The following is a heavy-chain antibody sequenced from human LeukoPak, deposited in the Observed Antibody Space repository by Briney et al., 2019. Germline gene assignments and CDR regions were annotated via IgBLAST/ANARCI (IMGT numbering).Heavy chain of an antibody. CDR2: IYSGGST. CDR1: GFSFSTYS. J-gene: IGHJ3*02. D-gene: IGHD6-13*01. V-gene: IGHV3-53*01. CDR3: ARGKQQLVLAFDI. Sequence: GGSLRLSCAASGFSFSTYSLNWVRQAPGKGLEWVSVIYSGGSTYYADSVKGRFTISRDNSKNTLYLQMNSLRAEDTAVYYCARGKQQLVLAFDIWGQGTMVTVSS.